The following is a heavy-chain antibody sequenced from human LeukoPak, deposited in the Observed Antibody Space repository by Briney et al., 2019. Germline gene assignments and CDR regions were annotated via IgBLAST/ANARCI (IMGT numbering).Heavy chain of an antibody. CDR3: ARQVGGEYLAGIFDY. Sequence: GGSLRLSCAASGVTVNSNYMSWVRQAPGKGLEWVSVIYSGGSTFYADSVKGRFIISRDNSQNTLYLQMNSLRAEDTAVYHCARQVGGEYLAGIFDYWGQGTLVTVSS. CDR2: IYSGGST. V-gene: IGHV3-66*04. D-gene: IGHD6-13*01. CDR1: GVTVNSNY. J-gene: IGHJ4*02.